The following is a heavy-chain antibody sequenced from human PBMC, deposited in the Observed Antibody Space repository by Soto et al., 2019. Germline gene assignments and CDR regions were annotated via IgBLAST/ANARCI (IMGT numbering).Heavy chain of an antibody. CDR3: AREGARDYSNYHWFDP. CDR1: GFTFSDYY. D-gene: IGHD4-4*01. J-gene: IGHJ5*02. Sequence: GGSLRLSCAASGFTFSDYYMSWIRQAPGKGLEWVSYISSSGSTIYYADSVKGRFTISRDNAKNSLYLQMNSLRAEDTAVYYCAREGARDYSNYHWFDPWGQGTLVTVSS. V-gene: IGHV3-11*01. CDR2: ISSSGSTI.